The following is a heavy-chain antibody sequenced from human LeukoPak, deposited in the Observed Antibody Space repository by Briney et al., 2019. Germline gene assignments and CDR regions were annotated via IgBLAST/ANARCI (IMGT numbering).Heavy chain of an antibody. CDR3: ARDLQVVTAIISDAFDI. J-gene: IGHJ3*02. D-gene: IGHD2-21*02. CDR2: IHPNSGDT. V-gene: IGHV1-2*02. CDR1: GYTFTGYY. Sequence: GASVKVSCKASGYTFTGYYMHWVRQAPGQGLEWMGWIHPNSGDTKYAQNFQGRVAMTRDTSVNTVYMEVSRLRSDDTAVYYCARDLQVVTAIISDAFDIWGQGTMVTVSS.